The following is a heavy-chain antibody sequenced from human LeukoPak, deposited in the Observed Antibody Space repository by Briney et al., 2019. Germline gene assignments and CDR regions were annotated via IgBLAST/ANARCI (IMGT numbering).Heavy chain of an antibody. D-gene: IGHD3-10*01. Sequence: GGSLRLSCAASGFTFSSYAMSWVRQAPGKGLEWVSAISGSGGSTYYADSVKGRFTISRDNSKNTLYLQMNSLRAEDTAVYYCARDYMVPDAFDIWGQGTMVTVSS. CDR2: ISGSGGST. CDR1: GFTFSSYA. V-gene: IGHV3-23*01. CDR3: ARDYMVPDAFDI. J-gene: IGHJ3*02.